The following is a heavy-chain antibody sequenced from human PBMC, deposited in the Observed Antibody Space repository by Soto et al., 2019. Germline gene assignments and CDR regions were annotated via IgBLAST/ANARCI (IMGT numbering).Heavy chain of an antibody. Sequence: QVQLVQSGAEVKKPGSSVKVSCEASGGSFISYTFTWVRQAPGQGLEWMGRIIPIQGRANYALKLQDRVTITADRSTKTVYMELRSLTPEDTAVYYCAKSLLFVDHAYMDVWGKGTTVTVSS. CDR3: AKSLLFVDHAYMDV. J-gene: IGHJ6*03. D-gene: IGHD2-21*01. CDR1: GGSFISYT. CDR2: IIPIQGRA. V-gene: IGHV1-69*02.